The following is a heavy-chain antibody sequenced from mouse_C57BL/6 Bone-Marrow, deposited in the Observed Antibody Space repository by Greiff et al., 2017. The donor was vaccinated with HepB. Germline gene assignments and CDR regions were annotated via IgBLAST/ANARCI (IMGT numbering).Heavy chain of an antibody. J-gene: IGHJ2*01. D-gene: IGHD2-2*01. CDR1: GFNIKNTY. Sequence: EVLLLQSVAELVRPGASVKLSCTASGFNIKNTYMHWVKQRPEQGLEWIGRIDPADGNTKYAPKFPGKATMTADTSSNTAYLQLSRLTSEDTAIYYCARCVWLRSWYYFDYGGQGTTLTVSS. CDR2: IDPADGNT. V-gene: IGHV14-3*01. CDR3: ARCVWLRSWYYFDY.